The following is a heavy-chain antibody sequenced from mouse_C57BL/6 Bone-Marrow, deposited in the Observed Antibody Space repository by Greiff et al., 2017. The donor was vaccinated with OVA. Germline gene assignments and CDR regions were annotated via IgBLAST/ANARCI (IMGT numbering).Heavy chain of an antibody. CDR1: GYAFSSYW. J-gene: IGHJ4*01. V-gene: IGHV1-80*01. Sequence: ESGAELVKPGASVKISCKASGYAFSSYWMNWVKQRPGKGLEWIGQIYPGDGDTNYNGKFKGKATLTADKSSSTAYMQLSSLTSEDSAVYFCARYYYGSSYYAMDYWGQGTSVTVSS. CDR2: IYPGDGDT. D-gene: IGHD1-1*01. CDR3: ARYYYGSSYYAMDY.